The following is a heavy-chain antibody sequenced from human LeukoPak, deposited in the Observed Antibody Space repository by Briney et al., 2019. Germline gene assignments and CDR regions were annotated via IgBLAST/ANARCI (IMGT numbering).Heavy chain of an antibody. CDR1: GFTFSSYA. V-gene: IGHV3-23*01. D-gene: IGHD6-13*01. CDR3: GKVPGYSGTLR. J-gene: IGHJ4*02. Sequence: PGGSLRLSCAASGFTFSSYAMNWVRQAPGKGLEWVSGISGGADKTYYADSVKGRFTISRDNSKSTLYLQMNSLRAEDTAVYYCGKVPGYSGTLRWGQGTLVTVSS. CDR2: ISGGADKT.